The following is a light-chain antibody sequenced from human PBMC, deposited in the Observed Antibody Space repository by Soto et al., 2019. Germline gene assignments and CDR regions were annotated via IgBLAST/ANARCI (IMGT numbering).Light chain of an antibody. V-gene: IGLV2-8*01. Sequence: QSALTQPPSASGSPGQSVTISCTGTSSDVGGYVYVSWYQQYPGKAPKLMIYEVNKRPSGVPDRFSGSKSGNTASLTVSGIQAEDEDDYYCSSYAGGNPDVVFGGGTKLTVL. CDR1: SSDVGGYVY. CDR3: SSYAGGNPDVV. J-gene: IGLJ2*01. CDR2: EVN.